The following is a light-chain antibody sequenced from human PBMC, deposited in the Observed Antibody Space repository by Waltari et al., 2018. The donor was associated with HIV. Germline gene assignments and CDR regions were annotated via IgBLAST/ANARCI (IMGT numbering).Light chain of an antibody. CDR1: SSDIGGYNY. V-gene: IGLV2-8*01. J-gene: IGLJ2*01. CDR2: AFT. Sequence: QPALTQPPSASGSPGQSVTMSCTGTSSDIGGYNYVPCYQQHPGKAPNLIMTAFTKRPSGVPDRFSGSKSGNTASLTVSGLQAEDEAHYYCSSYAPTNKFYVLFGGGTTLTVL. CDR3: SSYAPTNKFYVL.